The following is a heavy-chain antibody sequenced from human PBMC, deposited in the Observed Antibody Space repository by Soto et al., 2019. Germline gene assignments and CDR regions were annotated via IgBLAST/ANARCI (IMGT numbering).Heavy chain of an antibody. V-gene: IGHV3-15*07. Sequence: GESLRLSCAASGFTFNTAWMNWVRQTPGKGLEWVGRIKSKINGGTIDYAAPVKGRFTISRDDSKNTLYLEMNSLNTEDTAVYYCARHGDSVFEHWGRGTLVTVSS. J-gene: IGHJ4*02. CDR3: ARHGDSVFEH. D-gene: IGHD2-21*01. CDR2: IKSKINGGTI. CDR1: GFTFNTAW.